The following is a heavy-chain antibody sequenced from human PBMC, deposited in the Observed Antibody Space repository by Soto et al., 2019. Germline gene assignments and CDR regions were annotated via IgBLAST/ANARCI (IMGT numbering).Heavy chain of an antibody. D-gene: IGHD3-9*01. J-gene: IGHJ4*02. CDR3: ARTTFYDIFSAYYSLFDY. V-gene: IGHV4-31*03. CDR1: GGSISSGGYY. CDR2: ISDSGST. Sequence: QVQLQESGPELVKPSQTLTLTCTVSGGSISSGGYYWSWIRQHPGKGLEWIGHISDSGSTYYNPSLKSRLTISVDTSKNHFSLNLSALSAADTAVYYCARTTFYDIFSAYYSLFDYWGQGTLVTVSS.